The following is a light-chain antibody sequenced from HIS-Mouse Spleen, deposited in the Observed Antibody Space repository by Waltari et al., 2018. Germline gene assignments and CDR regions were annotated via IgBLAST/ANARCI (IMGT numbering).Light chain of an antibody. CDR1: NIGSKS. V-gene: IGLV3-21*03. CDR3: QVWDSSSDPWV. J-gene: IGLJ3*02. Sequence: SYVLTQPPSVSVAPGKTARITCGGNNIGSKSVHWYQQKPGQAPVLVVYDDSDRPSGVPGRFSGSNSGNTATLTISRVEAGDEADYYGQVWDSSSDPWVFGGGTKLTVL. CDR2: DDS.